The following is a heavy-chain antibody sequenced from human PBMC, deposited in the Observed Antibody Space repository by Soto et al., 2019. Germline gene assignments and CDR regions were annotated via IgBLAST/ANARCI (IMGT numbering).Heavy chain of an antibody. V-gene: IGHV1-69*01. J-gene: IGHJ4*02. CDR2: IIPIFGTA. D-gene: IGHD3-10*01. CDR3: ARDRAHTVLGRLIGYFDY. Sequence: QVQLVQSGAEVKKPGSSVKVSCKATGGTFSSYAISWVRQAPGQGLEWMGGIIPIFGTANYAQKFQGRVTITADESTSTAYMELSSLTSEDKAVYYCARDRAHTVLGRLIGYFDYWGQGTLVTVSS. CDR1: GGTFSSYA.